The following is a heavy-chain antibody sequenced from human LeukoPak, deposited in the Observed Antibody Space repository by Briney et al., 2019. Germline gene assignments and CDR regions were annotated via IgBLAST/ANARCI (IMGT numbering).Heavy chain of an antibody. Sequence: GSSVKVSCKASGGTFSSYAISWVRQAPGQGLEWMGGIIPIFGTANYAQKFQGRVTITTDESTSTAYMELSSLGSEDTAVYYCARGKYSSGWYPKNPRYNWFDPWGQGTLVTVSS. D-gene: IGHD6-19*01. V-gene: IGHV1-69*05. CDR1: GGTFSSYA. J-gene: IGHJ5*02. CDR3: ARGKYSSGWYPKNPRYNWFDP. CDR2: IIPIFGTA.